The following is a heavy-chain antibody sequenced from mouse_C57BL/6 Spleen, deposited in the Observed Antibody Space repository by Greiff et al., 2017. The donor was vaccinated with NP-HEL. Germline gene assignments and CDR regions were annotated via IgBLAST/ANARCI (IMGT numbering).Heavy chain of an antibody. D-gene: IGHD1-1*01. CDR1: GYTFTSYW. Sequence: QVQLKQPGAELVKPGASVKLSCKASGYTFTSYWMQWVKQRPGQGLEWIGEIDPSDSYTNYNQKFKGKATLTVDTSSSTAYMQLSSLTSEDSAVYYCARGGVVDSYYFDYWGQGTTLTVSS. CDR2: IDPSDSYT. V-gene: IGHV1-50*01. J-gene: IGHJ2*01. CDR3: ARGGVVDSYYFDY.